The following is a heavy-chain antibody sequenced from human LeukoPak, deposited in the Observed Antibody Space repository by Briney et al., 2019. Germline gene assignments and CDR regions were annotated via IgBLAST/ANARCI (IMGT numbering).Heavy chain of an antibody. D-gene: IGHD2-2*01. CDR2: INHSGST. V-gene: IGHV4-34*01. CDR1: GGSFSGYY. Sequence: SETLSLTCAVYGGSFSGYYWSWIRQPPGTGLEWIGEINHSGSTNYNPSLKSRVIISVDTSKNQFSLKLSSVTAADTAVYYCARTSDIVVVPAAYGMDVWGKGTTVTVSS. CDR3: ARTSDIVVVPAAYGMDV. J-gene: IGHJ6*04.